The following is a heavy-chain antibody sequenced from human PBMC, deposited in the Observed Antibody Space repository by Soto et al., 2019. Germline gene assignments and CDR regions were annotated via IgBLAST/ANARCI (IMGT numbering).Heavy chain of an antibody. J-gene: IGHJ4*02. V-gene: IGHV3-23*01. Sequence: GWPLRLSCAASVFSFGTYAISWFRQAPGKVLEWVSTISGSDGKTFYADSVKGRFSISRDTSQSTLYLQMNRLRADDTAMYYCARWSYLDYWGQGTRVTVSS. CDR2: ISGSDGKT. CDR1: VFSFGTYA. D-gene: IGHD3-3*01. CDR3: ARWSYLDY.